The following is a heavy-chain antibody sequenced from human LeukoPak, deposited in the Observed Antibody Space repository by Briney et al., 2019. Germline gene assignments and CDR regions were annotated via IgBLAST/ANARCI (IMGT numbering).Heavy chain of an antibody. D-gene: IGHD6-13*01. J-gene: IGHJ4*02. CDR1: GFTFSYYG. Sequence: GGSLRLSCAASGFTFSYYGMNWVRQAPGKGLEWVSSISSSSSYIYYADSVKGRFTISRDNAKNSLYLQMNSLRAEDTAVYYCARGSSLAAAGTLGDYWGQGTLVTVSS. CDR2: ISSSSSYI. V-gene: IGHV3-21*01. CDR3: ARGSSLAAAGTLGDY.